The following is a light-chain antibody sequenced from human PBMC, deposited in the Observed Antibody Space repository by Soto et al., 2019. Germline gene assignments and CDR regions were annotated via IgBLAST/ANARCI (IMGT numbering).Light chain of an antibody. J-gene: IGKJ1*01. CDR2: GAS. Sequence: ETVLTQSPGTLSLSPGERATLSCRASQSISSGYLAWYQQRPGQAPRLLISGASNRATGIPDRFSGSGSGTDFTLTISRLEPEDFATYYCQQYNSYWTFGQGTKVEIK. CDR1: QSISSGY. V-gene: IGKV3-20*01. CDR3: QQYNSYWT.